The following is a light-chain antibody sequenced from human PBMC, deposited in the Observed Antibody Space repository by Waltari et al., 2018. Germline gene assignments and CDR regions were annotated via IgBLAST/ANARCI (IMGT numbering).Light chain of an antibody. CDR2: LNSDGSH. J-gene: IGLJ2*01. CDR3: QTWGTVL. Sequence: QLVLTQSPSASASLGASVKLTCTLSSGHSSYAIAWHQQQPEKGPRYLMKLNSDGSHSRGDGLPDRFSGSSSGAERYLTISSLQSEDEADYYCQTWGTVLVGGGTKLTVL. CDR1: SGHSSYA. V-gene: IGLV4-69*01.